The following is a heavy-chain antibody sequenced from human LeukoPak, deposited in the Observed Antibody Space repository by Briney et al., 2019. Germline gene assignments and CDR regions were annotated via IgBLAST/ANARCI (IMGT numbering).Heavy chain of an antibody. J-gene: IGHJ5*02. CDR2: IYPRDSDT. Sequence: GESLKISCKGSGYSFDSYWIAWVRQTPGKGLEWMGIIYPRDSDTKYNPSSQGQVSISADKSISTAYLQWSSLQASDTAIYYCARSHSSTLTWFDPWGQGTLVTVSS. CDR1: GYSFDSYW. V-gene: IGHV5-51*01. CDR3: ARSHSSTLTWFDP.